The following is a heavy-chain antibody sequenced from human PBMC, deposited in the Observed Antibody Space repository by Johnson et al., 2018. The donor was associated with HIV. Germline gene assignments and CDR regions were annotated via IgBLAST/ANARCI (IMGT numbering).Heavy chain of an antibody. J-gene: IGHJ3*02. V-gene: IGHV3-30-3*01. CDR1: GFTFSSYA. D-gene: IGHD2-2*01. Sequence: QVQLVESGGGVVQPGRSLRLSCAASGFTFSSYAMHWVRQAPGKGLEWVAVISYDGSNKYYADSVKGRFTISRDNSKNTLNLQMNSLRAEDTAVYYCARPLPAAYYAFDIWGQGTMVTVSS. CDR2: ISYDGSNK. CDR3: ARPLPAAYYAFDI.